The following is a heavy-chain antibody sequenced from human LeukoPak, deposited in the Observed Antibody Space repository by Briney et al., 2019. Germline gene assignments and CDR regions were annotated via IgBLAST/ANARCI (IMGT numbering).Heavy chain of an antibody. V-gene: IGHV3-30*02. Sequence: PGGSLRLSCAASGFTFSSYGMHWVRQAPGKGLEWVAFIRYDGSNKYYADSVKGRFSISRDNSKNTLYLQMNSLRAEDTAVYYCAKLTSSTWWGTFDYWGQGTLVTVSS. CDR2: IRYDGSNK. CDR1: GFTFSSYG. D-gene: IGHD6-13*01. CDR3: AKLTSSTWWGTFDY. J-gene: IGHJ4*02.